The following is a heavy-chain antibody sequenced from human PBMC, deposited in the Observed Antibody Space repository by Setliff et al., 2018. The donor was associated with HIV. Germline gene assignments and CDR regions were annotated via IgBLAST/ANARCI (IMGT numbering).Heavy chain of an antibody. CDR1: GYIFTDYY. CDR2: ISGYNGNT. V-gene: IGHV1-18*04. J-gene: IGHJ4*02. D-gene: IGHD6-6*01. Sequence: ASVKVSCKASGYIFTDYYMHWVRQAPGQELEWMGWISGYNGNTNYAQKFQGRVTMTTDTSTRTAYMELRSLRSDDTAVYYCARDSRSSIAPYNFDYWGQGTVVTVSS. CDR3: ARDSRSSIAPYNFDY.